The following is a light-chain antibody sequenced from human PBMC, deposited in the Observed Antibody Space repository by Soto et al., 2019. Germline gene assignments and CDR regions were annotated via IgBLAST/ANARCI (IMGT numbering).Light chain of an antibody. Sequence: EIVMTQSPATLSVSPGERATFSCRASQSVSSNLAWYQQKPGQAPRLLIYDASIRATGIPARFSGSGSGTEFTLTICTLQSEDFAIYYCQHYNNWPPWTFGQGTKVDIK. CDR1: QSVSSN. CDR3: QHYNNWPPWT. CDR2: DAS. V-gene: IGKV3-15*01. J-gene: IGKJ1*01.